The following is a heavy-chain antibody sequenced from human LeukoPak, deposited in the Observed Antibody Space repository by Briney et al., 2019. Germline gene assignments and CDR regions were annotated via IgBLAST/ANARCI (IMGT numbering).Heavy chain of an antibody. J-gene: IGHJ4*02. Sequence: SETLSLTCAVSGGPFRGDHWSWIRQPPGKGLEWIGEINHSGTNNYNPPLKSRRTITVDTSTTPYSLKLSSVTAADTAVYYCARSIRGDFWSGYSVDALDYWGQGTLVTVSS. D-gene: IGHD3-3*01. V-gene: IGHV4-34*01. CDR1: GGPFRGDH. CDR3: ARSIRGDFWSGYSVDALDY. CDR2: INHSGTN.